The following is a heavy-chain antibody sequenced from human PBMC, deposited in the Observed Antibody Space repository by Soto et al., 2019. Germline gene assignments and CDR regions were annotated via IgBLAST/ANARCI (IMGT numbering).Heavy chain of an antibody. CDR1: GFTFSSYA. D-gene: IGHD3-22*01. CDR3: AFPPYYYDSSGYSMEDYFDY. J-gene: IGHJ4*02. CDR2: ISGSGGST. V-gene: IGHV3-23*01. Sequence: PGGSLRLSCAASGFTFSSYAMSWVRQAPGKGLEWVSAISGSGGSTYYADSVKGRFTISRDNSKNTLYLQMNSLRAEDTAVYYCAFPPYYYDSSGYSMEDYFDYWGQGTLVTVSS.